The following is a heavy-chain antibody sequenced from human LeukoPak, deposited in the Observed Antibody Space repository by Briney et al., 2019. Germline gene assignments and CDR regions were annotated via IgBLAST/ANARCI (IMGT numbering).Heavy chain of an antibody. V-gene: IGHV4-61*02. J-gene: IGHJ3*02. CDR1: GGSISSGSYI. CDR2: IYISGST. CDR3: AREPHSSGSYSGDAFDI. D-gene: IGHD1-26*01. Sequence: SETLSLTCTVSGGSISSGSYIWSWIRQPAGKGLEWIGRIYISGSTNYNASLKSRVTISIDTSKNQLSLKLSSVTAADTAVYYCAREPHSSGSYSGDAFDIWGQGTMVTVSS.